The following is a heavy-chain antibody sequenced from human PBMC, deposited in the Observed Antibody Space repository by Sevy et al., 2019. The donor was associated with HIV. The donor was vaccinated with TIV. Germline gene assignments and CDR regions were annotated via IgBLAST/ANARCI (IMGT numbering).Heavy chain of an antibody. CDR3: ARDPPSYYDYRSGYHDY. CDR2: INWNGGST. D-gene: IGHD3-3*01. Sequence: GGSLRLSCAASGFTFDDYGMSWVRQVPGKRPEWVSGINWNGGSTGYADSVKGRFTISRENAKNSLYLQMKSLRAEDTALYYCARDPPSYYDYRSGYHDYSGQGIWVTVSS. J-gene: IGHJ4*02. V-gene: IGHV3-20*04. CDR1: GFTFDDYG.